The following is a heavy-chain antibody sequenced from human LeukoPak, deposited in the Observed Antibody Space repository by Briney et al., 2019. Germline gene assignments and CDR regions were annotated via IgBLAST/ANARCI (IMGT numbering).Heavy chain of an antibody. CDR3: ANDTCFMIIEIVITMLVP. CDR2: MCHSGSS. Sequence: CGAPVLSYSYAWMRWAPQPPGGGLQWIGYMCHSGSSSYNPSLNSRLTMSVDTSNNQFSLRLNSVTAADSAIYYCANDTCFMIIEIVITMLVPWGQGTLVTVSS. J-gene: IGHJ5*02. V-gene: IGHV4-61*01. CDR1: GAPVLSYSYA. D-gene: IGHD3-16*01.